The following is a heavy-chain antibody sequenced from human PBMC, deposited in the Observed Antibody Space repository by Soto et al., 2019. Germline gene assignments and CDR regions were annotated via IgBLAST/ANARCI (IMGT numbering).Heavy chain of an antibody. Sequence: ASVKVSCKASGYTFTTYYMHWVRQAPGQGLEWMGGIIPIFGTANYAQNFRGRVTMTIDTSTTTSYMELGSLTSDDTAVYFCARDWKGAEGFDPWGQGTLVTVSS. CDR2: IIPIFGTA. D-gene: IGHD1-1*01. CDR1: GYTFTTYY. CDR3: ARDWKGAEGFDP. J-gene: IGHJ5*02. V-gene: IGHV1-46*01.